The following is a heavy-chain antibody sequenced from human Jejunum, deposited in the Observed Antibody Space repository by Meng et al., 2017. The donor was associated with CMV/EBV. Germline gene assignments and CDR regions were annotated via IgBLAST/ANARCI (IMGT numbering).Heavy chain of an antibody. Sequence: YLMNWVRQAPGKGLEWVSSISSSSSYIYYADSVKGRFTISRDNAKNSLYLQMNSLRAEDTSVYYCARSITMVRGVIITVYNWFDPWGQGTLVTVSS. CDR1: YL. D-gene: IGHD3-10*01. CDR2: ISSSSSYI. V-gene: IGHV3-21*01. CDR3: ARSITMVRGVIITVYNWFDP. J-gene: IGHJ5*02.